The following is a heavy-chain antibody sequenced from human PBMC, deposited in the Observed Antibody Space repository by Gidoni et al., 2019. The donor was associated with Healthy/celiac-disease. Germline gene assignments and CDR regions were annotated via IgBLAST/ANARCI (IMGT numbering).Heavy chain of an antibody. D-gene: IGHD3-10*01. V-gene: IGHV3-30-3*01. J-gene: IGHJ6*02. Sequence: QVQLVESGGGVVQPGRSLRLSCAASGFTFSSYAMHWVRQAPGKGLEWVAVISYDGSNKYYADSVKGRFTISRDNSKNTLYLQMNSLRAEDTAVYYCAREGFGESNYYYGMDVWGQGTTVTVSS. CDR3: AREGFGESNYYYGMDV. CDR2: ISYDGSNK. CDR1: GFTFSSYA.